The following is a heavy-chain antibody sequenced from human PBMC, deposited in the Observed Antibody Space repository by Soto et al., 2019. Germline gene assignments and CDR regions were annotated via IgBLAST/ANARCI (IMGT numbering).Heavy chain of an antibody. CDR3: AREPYLPKARNDF. Sequence: PPETLSLTCPLPSRSISSGDSYWSWIRQPPGKGLEYIGYIYYSGSSHYNPSLKSRVTISLDTSRNQFSLKLSSVTAADTAVYYCAREPYLPKARNDFWGQGPRVTVPQ. J-gene: IGHJ4*02. V-gene: IGHV4-30-4*01. CDR1: SRSISSGDSY. CDR2: IYYSGSS.